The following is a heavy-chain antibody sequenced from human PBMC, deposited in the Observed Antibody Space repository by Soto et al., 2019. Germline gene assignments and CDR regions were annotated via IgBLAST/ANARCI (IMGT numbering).Heavy chain of an antibody. CDR1: GFTFSSYW. Sequence: VQLVESGGGVVQPGRSLRLSCAASGFTFSSYWMHWVRQAPGKGLVWVSRINSDGSSTSYADSVKGRFTISRDNAKNTLYLQMNSLRAEDTAVYYCARGGSGWYGNWFDPWGQGTLVTVSS. D-gene: IGHD6-19*01. J-gene: IGHJ5*02. CDR3: ARGGSGWYGNWFDP. CDR2: INSDGSST. V-gene: IGHV3-74*02.